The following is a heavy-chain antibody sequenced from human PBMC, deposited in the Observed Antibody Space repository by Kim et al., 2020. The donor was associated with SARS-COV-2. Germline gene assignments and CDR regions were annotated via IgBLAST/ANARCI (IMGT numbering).Heavy chain of an antibody. CDR1: GFTFSSYG. CDR3: AKVYYDSSGYDYYYYGMDV. J-gene: IGHJ6*01. D-gene: IGHD3-22*01. CDR2: ISYDGSNK. V-gene: IGHV3-30*18. Sequence: GGSLRLSCAASGFTFSSYGMHWVRQAPSKGLEWVAVISYDGSNKYYADSVKGRFTISRDNSKNTLYLQMNSLRAEDTAVYYCAKVYYDSSGYDYYYYGMDVWGQGTTVTVSS.